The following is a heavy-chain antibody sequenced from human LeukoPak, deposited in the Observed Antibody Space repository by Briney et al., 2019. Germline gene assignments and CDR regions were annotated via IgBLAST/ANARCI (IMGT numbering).Heavy chain of an antibody. CDR2: INQDGNKI. D-gene: IGHD6-13*01. V-gene: IGHV3-7*01. Sequence: GGSLRLSCAASGFTFSSYWMNWVRQAPGKGLEWVANINQDGNKIYYVNSVKGRFTISRDNSKNTLYLQMNSLRAEDTAVYYCARDLRTYSSSWYKWVAYYYGMDVGGQGTTVTVSS. CDR1: GFTFSSYW. J-gene: IGHJ6*02. CDR3: ARDLRTYSSSWYKWVAYYYGMDV.